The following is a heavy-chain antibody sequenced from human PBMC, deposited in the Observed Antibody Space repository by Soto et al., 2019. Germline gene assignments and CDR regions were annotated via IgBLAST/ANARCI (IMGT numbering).Heavy chain of an antibody. J-gene: IGHJ4*02. CDR2: INPSGGST. CDR3: ARALYDSSGYYPYYFDY. D-gene: IGHD3-22*01. V-gene: IGHV1-46*01. CDR1: GYTFTSYY. Sequence: ASVKVSCKASGYTFTSYYMHWVRQAPGQGLEWMGIINPSGGSTSYAQKFQGRVTMTRDTSTSTVYMGLSSLRSEDTAVYYCARALYDSSGYYPYYFDYWGQGTLVTVSS.